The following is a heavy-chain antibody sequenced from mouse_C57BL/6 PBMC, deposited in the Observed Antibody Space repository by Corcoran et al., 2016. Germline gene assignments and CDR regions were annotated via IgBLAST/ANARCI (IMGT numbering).Heavy chain of an antibody. CDR1: GYTFTDYN. V-gene: IGHV1-18*01. Sequence: EVQLQQSGPELVKPGASVKIPCKASGYTFTDYNMDWVKQSHGKSLEWIGDINPNNGGTIYNQKFKGKATLTVDKSSSTAYMELSSLTSEDTAVYYCERDDGSSYVYFDVWGTGTTVTVSS. D-gene: IGHD1-1*01. J-gene: IGHJ1*03. CDR3: ERDDGSSYVYFDV. CDR2: INPNNGGT.